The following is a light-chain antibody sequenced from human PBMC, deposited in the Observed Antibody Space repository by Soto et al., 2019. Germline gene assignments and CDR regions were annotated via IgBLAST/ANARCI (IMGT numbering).Light chain of an antibody. Sequence: EIVLTQSPGTLSLSPGERATLSCRASQSASSSSLAWYRQRPGQAPSLLIYGASRRATGIPDRFSGSGSGTDFTLIISRLEPEDVAVYYCQQYGRSPPITFGQGTRLDIK. CDR3: QQYGRSPPIT. V-gene: IGKV3-20*01. J-gene: IGKJ5*01. CDR1: QSASSSS. CDR2: GAS.